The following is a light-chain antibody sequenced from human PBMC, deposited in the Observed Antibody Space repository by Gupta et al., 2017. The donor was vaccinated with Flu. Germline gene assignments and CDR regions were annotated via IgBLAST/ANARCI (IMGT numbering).Light chain of an antibody. V-gene: IGKV1-12*01. CDR3: QQADSFPRT. J-gene: IGKJ1*01. Sequence: PSSVSASVGDRVTLSCRASQGVGSWLAWYQQSPGKAPKLLVYGTSHLKDGVPSRFSGSRSGTDFTLTISSLQPEDFATYYCQQADSFPRTFGQGTKVEIK. CDR2: GTS. CDR1: QGVGSW.